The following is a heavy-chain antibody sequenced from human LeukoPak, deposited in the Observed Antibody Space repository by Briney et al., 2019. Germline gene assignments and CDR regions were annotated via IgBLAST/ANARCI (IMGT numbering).Heavy chain of an antibody. J-gene: IGHJ6*02. Sequence: ETLSLTCTVSGGSISSYYWSWVRQAPGKGLEWVSSISSSSSYIYYADSVKGRFTISRDNAKNSLYLQMNSLRAEDTAVYYCARVRYGDYPQGYYYGMDVWGQGTTVTVSS. CDR2: ISSSSSYI. D-gene: IGHD4-17*01. CDR1: GGSISSYY. V-gene: IGHV3-21*01. CDR3: ARVRYGDYPQGYYYGMDV.